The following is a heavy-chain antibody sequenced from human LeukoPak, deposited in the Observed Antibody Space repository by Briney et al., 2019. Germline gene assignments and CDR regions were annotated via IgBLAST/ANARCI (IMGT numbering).Heavy chain of an antibody. CDR3: ARDAAVYWQQPEGMDV. CDR1: GGSISSYY. CDR2: IYTSGST. D-gene: IGHD6-13*01. J-gene: IGHJ6*02. V-gene: IGHV4-4*07. Sequence: SETLSFTCTVSGGSISSYYWSWIRQPAGKGLEWIGRIYTSGSTNYNPSLKSRVTMSVDTSKNQFSLKLSSVTAADTAVYYCARDAAVYWQQPEGMDVWGQGTTVTVSS.